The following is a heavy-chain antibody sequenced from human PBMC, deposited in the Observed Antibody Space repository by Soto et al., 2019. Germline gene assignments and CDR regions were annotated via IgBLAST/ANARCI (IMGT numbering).Heavy chain of an antibody. V-gene: IGHV3-23*01. Sequence: EVHLLASGGGLIQPGGSLRLSCAASGFTFTTYAMKWFRPAPGKGLEWVSAISASGDITYYAYSVKGRFTISRDSSKNSLSLPMNGLIAEDTAISYCATDLKLIPWGSNHWGQGTLVTVSS. D-gene: IGHD3-10*01. J-gene: IGHJ5*02. CDR1: GFTFTTYA. CDR3: ATDLKLIPWGSNH. CDR2: ISASGDIT.